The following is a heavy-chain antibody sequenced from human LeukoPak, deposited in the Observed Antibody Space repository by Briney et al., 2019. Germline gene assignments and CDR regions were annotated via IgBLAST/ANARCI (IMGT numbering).Heavy chain of an antibody. CDR2: NNPNSGGT. J-gene: IGHJ4*02. Sequence: ASVKVYCKASGYTFTGYCMHWVRQAPGQGLEWMGWNNPNSGGTNYAQKFQGRVTMTRDTSISTAYMELSRLRSDDTAVYYCARWANSLKVGAINHALHYWGQGTLVTVSS. CDR3: ARWANSLKVGAINHALHY. V-gene: IGHV1-2*02. CDR1: GYTFTGYC. D-gene: IGHD1-26*01.